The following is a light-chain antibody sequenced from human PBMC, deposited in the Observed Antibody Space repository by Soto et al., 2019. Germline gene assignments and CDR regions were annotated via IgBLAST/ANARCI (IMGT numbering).Light chain of an antibody. CDR2: WAS. V-gene: IGKV4-1*01. CDR3: QQYYNGPWT. CDR1: QSLLYNSNNKNY. J-gene: IGKJ1*01. Sequence: DIVMTQSPDSLAVSLGERATINCKSNQSLLYNSNNKNYLAWFQQKSGQPPKLLIYWASTREAGVPDRFSGSGSGTDFTLTVSSLQAEDVALYYCQQYYNGPWTFGQGTRVEIK.